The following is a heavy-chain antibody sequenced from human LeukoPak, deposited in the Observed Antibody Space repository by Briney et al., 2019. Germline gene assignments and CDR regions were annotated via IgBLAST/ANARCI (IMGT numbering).Heavy chain of an antibody. V-gene: IGHV4-39*07. Sequence: SETLSLTCTVSGGSISSSSYYWGWIRQPPGKGLEWIGSIYYSGSTYYNPSLKSRVTISVDTSKNQFSLKLSSVTAADTAVYYCARTSGSIAARADFDYWGQGTLVTVSS. CDR2: IYYSGST. D-gene: IGHD6-6*01. J-gene: IGHJ4*02. CDR1: GGSISSSSYY. CDR3: ARTSGSIAARADFDY.